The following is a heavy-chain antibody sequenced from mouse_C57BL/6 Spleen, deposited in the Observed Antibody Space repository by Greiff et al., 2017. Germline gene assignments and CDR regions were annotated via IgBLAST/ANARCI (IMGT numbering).Heavy chain of an antibody. V-gene: IGHV1-69*01. Sequence: QVQLQQPGAELVMPGASVKLSCKASGYTFTSYWMHWVKQRPGQGLEWIGEFDPSDSYTNYNQKFKGKSTLTVDKSSSTAYMQLSSLTSYDSAVYYCARSEESSGYDAMDYWGQGTSVTVSS. CDR3: ARSEESSGYDAMDY. J-gene: IGHJ4*01. D-gene: IGHD3-2*02. CDR1: GYTFTSYW. CDR2: FDPSDSYT.